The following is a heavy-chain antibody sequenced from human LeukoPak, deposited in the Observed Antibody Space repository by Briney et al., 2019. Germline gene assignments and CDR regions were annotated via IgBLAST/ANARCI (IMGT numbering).Heavy chain of an antibody. J-gene: IGHJ4*02. CDR2: IYPGDSDT. CDR1: YX. D-gene: IGHD6-19*01. Sequence: YXIGWVRQLPGKGLEWMGIIYPGDSDTRYSPSFQGQVTISADKSISTAYLQWSSLKASDTAMYYCARETNSSGWDWGQGTLVTVSS. V-gene: IGHV5-51*01. CDR3: ARETNSSGWD.